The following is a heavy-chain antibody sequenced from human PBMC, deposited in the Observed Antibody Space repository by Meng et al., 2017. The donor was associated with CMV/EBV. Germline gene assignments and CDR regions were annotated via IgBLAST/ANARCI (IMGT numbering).Heavy chain of an antibody. J-gene: IGHJ4*02. D-gene: IGHD2-8*01. Sequence: EVQMWESRRGLVRSRRSLRLSSASSGVIVSKKYTSWVRQAPGKGLEWVCMIDRGDSTYYVNAVKGRFAVSRDNSKNTMYLQMNSLRVEDTAVYYCTGESVSHANLDYWGQGTLVTVSS. CDR1: GVIVSKKY. CDR3: TGESVSHANLDY. V-gene: IGHV3-66*01. CDR2: IDRGDST.